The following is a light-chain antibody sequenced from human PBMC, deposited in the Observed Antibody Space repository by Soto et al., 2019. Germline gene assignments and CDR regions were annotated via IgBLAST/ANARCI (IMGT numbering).Light chain of an antibody. CDR2: DAS. V-gene: IGKV1-5*01. J-gene: IGKJ2*01. CDR1: QSISSW. CDR3: QQDNSYPYT. Sequence: DIQMTQSPSTLSASVGDRVTITCRASQSISSWLAWYQQKPGKAPKLLIYDASSLESGVPSRFSGSGSGTDFPLTISSLQPDDFATYYCQQDNSYPYTFGQGTKLEIK.